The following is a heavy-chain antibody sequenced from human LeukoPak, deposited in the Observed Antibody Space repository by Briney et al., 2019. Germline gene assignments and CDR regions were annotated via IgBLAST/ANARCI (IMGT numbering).Heavy chain of an antibody. V-gene: IGHV1-2*02. J-gene: IGHJ5*02. Sequence: RASVKVSCKASGYTFTSYDINWVRQAPGQGLEWMGWINPNSGGTNYAQKFQGRVTMTRDTSISTAYMELSRLRSDDTAVYYCARELDEGYDILTGVFDPWGQGTLVTVSS. CDR2: INPNSGGT. CDR1: GYTFTSYD. CDR3: ARELDEGYDILTGVFDP. D-gene: IGHD3-9*01.